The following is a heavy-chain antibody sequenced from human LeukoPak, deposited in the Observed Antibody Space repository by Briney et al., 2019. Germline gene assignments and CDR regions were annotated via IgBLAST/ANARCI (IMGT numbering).Heavy chain of an antibody. J-gene: IGHJ4*02. CDR2: IYHSGST. V-gene: IGHV4-38-2*02. D-gene: IGHD3-10*01. Sequence: SETLSLTCTVSDYSISSGYFWGWIRQPPGKGLEWIGSIYHSGSTYYNPSLKSRVTISVDTSKNQFSLKLSSVTAADTAVYYCARPTRPMVRGYYFDYWGQGTLVTVSS. CDR3: ARPTRPMVRGYYFDY. CDR1: DYSISSGYF.